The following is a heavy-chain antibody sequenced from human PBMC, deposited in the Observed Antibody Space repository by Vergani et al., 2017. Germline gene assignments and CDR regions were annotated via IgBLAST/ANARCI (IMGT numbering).Heavy chain of an antibody. CDR1: DGSISSGGYY. V-gene: IGHV4-31*03. CDR2: IYYSGST. CDR3: ASLRSGGSPYDAFDI. Sequence: QVQLQESGPGLVKPSQTLSLTCTVSDGSISSGGYYWSWIRQHPGKGLEWIGYIYYSGSTYYNPSLKSRVTISVDTSKNQFSLKLSSVTAADTAVYYCASLRSGGSPYDAFDIWGQGTMVTVSS. D-gene: IGHD2-15*01. J-gene: IGHJ3*02.